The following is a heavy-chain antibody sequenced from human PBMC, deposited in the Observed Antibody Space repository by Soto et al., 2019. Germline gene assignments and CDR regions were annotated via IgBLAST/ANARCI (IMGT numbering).Heavy chain of an antibody. V-gene: IGHV5-51*01. D-gene: IGHD2-15*01. CDR2: IYPGDSDT. J-gene: IGHJ6*02. CDR1: DTTHW. Sequence: GESLKISCKASDTTHWIGWVRQKPGKGLEWMGIIYPGDSDTKYSPSFQGQVTISVDKSISTAYLHWSSLKALDTAPYYCAKLANYSLVLALWGLGPTVTVSS. CDR3: AKLANYSLVLAL.